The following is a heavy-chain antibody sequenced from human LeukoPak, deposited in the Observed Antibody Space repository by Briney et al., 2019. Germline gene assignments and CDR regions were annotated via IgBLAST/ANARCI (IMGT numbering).Heavy chain of an antibody. J-gene: IGHJ4*02. V-gene: IGHV5-51*01. Sequence: GESLKISCKGSGYSFTSYWIGWVRQMPGKGLEWMGIIYPGDSDTRYSPSFQGQVTISADKSISTAYLQWSSLKASDTAMYYCARCRRGYSGYESYFDYWGQGTLVTVSS. CDR3: ARCRRGYSGYESYFDY. CDR1: GYSFTSYW. CDR2: IYPGDSDT. D-gene: IGHD5-12*01.